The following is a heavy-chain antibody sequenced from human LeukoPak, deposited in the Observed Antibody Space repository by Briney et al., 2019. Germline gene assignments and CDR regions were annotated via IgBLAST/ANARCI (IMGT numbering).Heavy chain of an antibody. J-gene: IGHJ3*01. D-gene: IGHD1-20*01. CDR1: GGSISSSSYY. CDR3: ARDHPFNWNDRNNAFDL. Sequence: SETLSLTCTVSGGSISSSSYYWGWIRQPPGKGLEWIGDVYYSGNTFYNPSLKSRVTISVGTSKNQFSLKLTSVTAADTAVYYCARDHPFNWNDRNNAFDLWGQGTMVTVSS. CDR2: VYYSGNT. V-gene: IGHV4-39*07.